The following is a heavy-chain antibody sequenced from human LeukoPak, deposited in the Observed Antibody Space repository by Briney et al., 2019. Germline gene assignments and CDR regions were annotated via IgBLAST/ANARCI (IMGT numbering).Heavy chain of an antibody. J-gene: IGHJ4*02. CDR1: GFTVSSNY. D-gene: IGHD3-22*01. CDR2: IYSGGST. CDR3: PRDYYDSSGYLDY. V-gene: IGHV3-66*02. Sequence: PGGSLRLSCAASGFTVSSNYMSWVRQAPGKGLEWVSVIYSGGSTYYADSVKGRFTISRDNSKNTLYLQMNSLRAEDTAVYYCPRDYYDSSGYLDYWGQGTLVTVSS.